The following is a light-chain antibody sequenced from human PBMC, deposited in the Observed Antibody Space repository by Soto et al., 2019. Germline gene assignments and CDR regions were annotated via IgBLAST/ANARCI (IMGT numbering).Light chain of an antibody. CDR3: MQGTHWPPT. Sequence: VAFTQSTLSLPVTLGQPASISCRSSQSLVYSNGKTYLHWFLQRPGQSPRRLIYKVFNRDSGVPDRFSGSGSGTDFTLKISRVEAEDVGVYYCMQGTHWPPTFGQGTKV. CDR2: KVF. V-gene: IGKV2-30*01. CDR1: QSLVYSNGKTY. J-gene: IGKJ1*01.